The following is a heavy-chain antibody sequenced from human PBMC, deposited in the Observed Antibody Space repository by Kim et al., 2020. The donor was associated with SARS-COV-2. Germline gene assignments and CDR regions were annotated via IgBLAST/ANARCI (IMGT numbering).Heavy chain of an antibody. CDR1: GFTFSSYG. CDR3: AKDQRYLVQVGYFDY. V-gene: IGHV3-30*18. D-gene: IGHD3-10*01. J-gene: IGHJ4*02. Sequence: GGSLRLSCAASGFTFSSYGMHWVRQAPGKGLEWVAVISYDGSNKYYADSVKGRFTISRDNSKNTLYLQMNSLRAEDTAVYYCAKDQRYLVQVGYFDYWGQGTLVTVSS. CDR2: ISYDGSNK.